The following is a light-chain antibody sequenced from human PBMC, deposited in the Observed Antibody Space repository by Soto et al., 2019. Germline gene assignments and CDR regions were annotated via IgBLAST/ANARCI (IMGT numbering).Light chain of an antibody. Sequence: QSVLTQPPSVSGAPGQSVTISCTGTSSNIGAGYDIHWYQQPPGTAPKLVIYNNHNRPSGVPDRFSGSKSGTSGSLAITGLQAEDEADYFCQSYGGTLTGVIFGGGTKLTVL. CDR1: SSNIGAGYD. V-gene: IGLV1-40*01. CDR2: NNH. J-gene: IGLJ2*01. CDR3: QSYGGTLTGVI.